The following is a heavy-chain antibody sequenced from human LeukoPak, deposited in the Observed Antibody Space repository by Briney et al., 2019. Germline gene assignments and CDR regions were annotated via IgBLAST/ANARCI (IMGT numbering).Heavy chain of an antibody. V-gene: IGHV3-23*01. D-gene: IGHD2/OR15-2a*01. CDR1: GFTFSSYA. CDR2: ISGSGGST. J-gene: IGHJ4*02. Sequence: PGRSLRLSCAASGFTFSSYAMSWVRQAPGKGLEWVSAISGSGGSTYYADSVKGRFTISRDNSKNTLYLQMNSLRAEDTAVYYCAKSSSRQLSFDYWGQGTLVTVSS. CDR3: AKSSSRQLSFDY.